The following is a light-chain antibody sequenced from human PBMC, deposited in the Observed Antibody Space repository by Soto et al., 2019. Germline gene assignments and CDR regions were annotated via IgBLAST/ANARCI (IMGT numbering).Light chain of an antibody. J-gene: IGLJ2*01. V-gene: IGLV2-14*01. CDR1: SSDVGGYNY. CDR2: DVS. CDR3: SSYTSRSASV. Sequence: QSALTQPASVSGSPGQSITISCTGTSSDVGGYNYVSWYQQHPGKAPKLMIYDVSNRPSGVSNRFSGSKSGNTASLTISGLQEEDEADYYCSSYTSRSASVFGGGTKLTVL.